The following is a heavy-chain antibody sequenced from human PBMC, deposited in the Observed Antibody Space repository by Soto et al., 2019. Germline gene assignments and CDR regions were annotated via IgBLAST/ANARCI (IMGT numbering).Heavy chain of an antibody. CDR1: GGSISSGGYS. J-gene: IGHJ4*02. CDR2: IYHSGST. Sequence: SSETLSLTCAVSGGSISSGGYSWSWIRQPPGKGLEWIGYIYHSGSTYYNPSLKSRVTISVDRSKNQFSLKLSSVTAADTAVYYCARDWAGYLDYWGQGTLVTVS. V-gene: IGHV4-30-2*01. D-gene: IGHD3-10*01. CDR3: ARDWAGYLDY.